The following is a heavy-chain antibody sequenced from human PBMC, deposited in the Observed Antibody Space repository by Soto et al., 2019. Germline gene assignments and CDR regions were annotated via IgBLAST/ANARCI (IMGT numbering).Heavy chain of an antibody. Sequence: GGSLRLSCAASGFTFSSYSMNWVRQAPGKGLEWVSYISSSSSTIYYADSVKGRFTISRDNAKNSLYLQMNSLRAEDTAVYYCARDRARIAVAGRAFDYWGQGTLVTVSS. CDR3: ARDRARIAVAGRAFDY. CDR2: ISSSSSTI. V-gene: IGHV3-48*01. D-gene: IGHD6-19*01. J-gene: IGHJ4*02. CDR1: GFTFSSYS.